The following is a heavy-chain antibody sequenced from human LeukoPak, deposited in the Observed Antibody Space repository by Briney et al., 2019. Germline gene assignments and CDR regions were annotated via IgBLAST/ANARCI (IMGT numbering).Heavy chain of an antibody. CDR2: IYTSGTT. V-gene: IGHV4-4*07. CDR3: ARGARAGYNLEPFDY. D-gene: IGHD5-24*01. J-gene: IGHJ4*02. Sequence: PSETLSLTCTVSGGSITSYYWSWIRQPAGKEMEWIGRIYTSGTTNYNPSLKSRVTMSLGTSKNQFSLRLSSVTAADTAVYYCARGARAGYNLEPFDYWGQGTLVTVSS. CDR1: GGSITSYY.